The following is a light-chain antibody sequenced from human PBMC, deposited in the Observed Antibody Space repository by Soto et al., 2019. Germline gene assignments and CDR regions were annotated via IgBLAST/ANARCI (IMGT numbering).Light chain of an antibody. CDR2: AAS. Sequence: AIRMTQSPSSFSASTGDRVTITCRASQGISSYLAWYQQKPGKAPKLLIYAASTLQSGVPSRFSGSGSGTDFTLTISCLQSEDLATYYCHPYYSYPWTFGQGTKVEIK. V-gene: IGKV1-8*01. CDR3: HPYYSYPWT. J-gene: IGKJ1*01. CDR1: QGISSY.